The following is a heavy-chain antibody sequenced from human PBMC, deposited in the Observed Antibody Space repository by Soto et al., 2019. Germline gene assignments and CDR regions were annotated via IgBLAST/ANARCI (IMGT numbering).Heavy chain of an antibody. J-gene: IGHJ4*02. CDR1: GGSISSSSYY. CDR3: ASSDYDILTGYYGGAFDY. Sequence: SETLSLTCTVSGGSISSSSYYWGWIRQPPGKGLEWIGSIYYSGSTYYNPSLKSRVTISVDTSKNQFSLKLSSVTAADTAVYYCASSDYDILTGYYGGAFDYWGQGTLVTVSS. CDR2: IYYSGST. V-gene: IGHV4-39*01. D-gene: IGHD3-9*01.